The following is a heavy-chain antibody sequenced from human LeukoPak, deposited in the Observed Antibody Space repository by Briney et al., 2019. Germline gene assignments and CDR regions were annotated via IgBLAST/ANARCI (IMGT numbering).Heavy chain of an antibody. J-gene: IGHJ4*02. CDR1: GYTFTGYG. D-gene: IGHD4-17*01. V-gene: IGHV1-18*01. Sequence: ASVKVSCKASGYTFTGYGISWVRQAPGQGLEWMGWISAYNGNTNYAQKLQGRVTMTTDTSTSTAYMELRSLRSDDTGVYYCARTEDYGDYDDPSVFDYWGQGTLVTVSS. CDR3: ARTEDYGDYDDPSVFDY. CDR2: ISAYNGNT.